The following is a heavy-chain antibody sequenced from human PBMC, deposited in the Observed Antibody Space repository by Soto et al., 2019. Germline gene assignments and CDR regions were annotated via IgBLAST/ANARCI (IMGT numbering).Heavy chain of an antibody. J-gene: IGHJ6*03. D-gene: IGHD5-18*01. Sequence: ASVKVSCKVSGYTLTELSMHWVRQAPGKGLEWMGGFDPEDGETIYAQKFQGRVTMTEDTSTDTAYMELSSLRSEDTAVYYCATSVDTAMANYYYYMDVWGKGTTVTVSS. CDR1: GYTLTELS. V-gene: IGHV1-24*01. CDR2: FDPEDGET. CDR3: ATSVDTAMANYYYYMDV.